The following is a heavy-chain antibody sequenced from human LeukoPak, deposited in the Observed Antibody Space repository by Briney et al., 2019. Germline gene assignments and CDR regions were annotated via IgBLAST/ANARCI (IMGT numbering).Heavy chain of an antibody. CDR2: IYYSGTT. Sequence: SETLSLTCTVSGGSISSSYWTWIRQPPGKGLEWIGYIYYSGTTDYNPSLRSRVTISVDTPKNQFSLKLSSVTAADTAVYYCARDFAVTTAYYYGVDVWGQGITVTVSS. D-gene: IGHD4-17*01. CDR1: GGSISSSY. CDR3: ARDFAVTTAYYYGVDV. V-gene: IGHV4-59*01. J-gene: IGHJ6*02.